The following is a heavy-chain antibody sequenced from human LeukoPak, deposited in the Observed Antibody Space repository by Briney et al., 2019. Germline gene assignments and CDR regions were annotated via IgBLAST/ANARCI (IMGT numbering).Heavy chain of an antibody. CDR2: ISSSSSYI. J-gene: IGHJ4*02. Sequence: GGSLRLSCAASGFTFSSYSRNWVRQAPGKGLEWVSSISSSSSYIYYTDSVKGRFTISRDNSKNTLYLQMSSLRTEDTAVYYCARDPATYSSGRWGGFDYWGQGALVTVSS. D-gene: IGHD6-19*01. CDR1: GFTFSSYS. V-gene: IGHV3-21*01. CDR3: ARDPATYSSGRWGGFDY.